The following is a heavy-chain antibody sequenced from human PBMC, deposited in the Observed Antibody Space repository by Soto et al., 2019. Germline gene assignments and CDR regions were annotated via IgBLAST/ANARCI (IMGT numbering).Heavy chain of an antibody. V-gene: IGHV3-7*03. CDR1: GFTFSTYW. J-gene: IGHJ5*02. CDR2: INPDGTEK. CDR3: AKDLYCSSTSCYSFWFDP. Sequence: PGGSLRLSCIASGFTFSTYWMNWVRQAPGKGLEWVADINPDGTEKYYVDSVRGRFTISRDNAKNSLYLQMNSLRAEDTALYYCAKDLYCSSTSCYSFWFDPWGQGTLVTVSS. D-gene: IGHD2-2*02.